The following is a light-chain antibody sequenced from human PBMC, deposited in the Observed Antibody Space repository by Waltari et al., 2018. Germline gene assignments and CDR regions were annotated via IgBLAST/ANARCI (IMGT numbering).Light chain of an antibody. CDR3: QQYYSMPLT. CDR2: DAS. V-gene: IGKV3-15*01. J-gene: IGKJ3*01. Sequence: EIVMTQSPATLSVSPGERATLSCRASQSVGSKLAWYQQKPGQTPRLLIYDASTRATGIPARFSGSGSETDFTLTISSLEAEDVAIYYCQQYYSMPLTFGPGTTVEI. CDR1: QSVGSK.